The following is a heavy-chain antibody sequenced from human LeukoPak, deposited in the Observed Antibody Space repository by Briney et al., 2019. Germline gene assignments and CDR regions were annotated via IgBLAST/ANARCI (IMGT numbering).Heavy chain of an antibody. J-gene: IGHJ4*02. CDR2: ITGDDRFT. V-gene: IGHV3-48*02. CDR1: GFTSSSYT. D-gene: IGHD3-10*01. CDR3: ARERNYYYYDL. Sequence: GGSLRLSCAASGFTSSSYTMSWVRHAPGKGLEWVSYITGDDRFTDYADSVKGRFTISRDNGKNSLYLQMNSLRDEDMAVYYCARERNYYYYDLWGQGTLVAVSS.